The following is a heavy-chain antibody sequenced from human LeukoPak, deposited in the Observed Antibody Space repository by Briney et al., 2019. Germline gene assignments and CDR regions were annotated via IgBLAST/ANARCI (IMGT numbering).Heavy chain of an antibody. CDR2: IIPIFGTA. Sequence: GASVKVSCRASGYTFTSYYMHWVRQAPGQGLEWMGGIIPIFGTANYAQKFQGRVTITADESTSTAYMELSSLRSEDTAVYYCARGRITMVRGAASLYYYGMDVWGQGTTVTVSS. D-gene: IGHD3-10*01. V-gene: IGHV1-69*13. CDR3: ARGRITMVRGAASLYYYGMDV. J-gene: IGHJ6*02. CDR1: GYTFTSYY.